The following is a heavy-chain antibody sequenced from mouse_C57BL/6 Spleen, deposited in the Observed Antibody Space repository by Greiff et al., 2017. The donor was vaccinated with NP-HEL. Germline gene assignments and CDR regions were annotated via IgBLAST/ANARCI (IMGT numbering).Heavy chain of an antibody. CDR3: ARRDDGYYVGAMDY. CDR2: IHPNSGST. J-gene: IGHJ4*01. CDR1: GYTFTSYW. D-gene: IGHD2-3*01. Sequence: VKLQQPGAELVKPGASVKLSCKASGYTFTSYWMHWVKQRPGQGLEWIGMIHPNSGSTNYNEKFKSKATLTVDKSSSTAYMQLSSLTSEDSAVYYCARRDDGYYVGAMDYWGQGTSVTVSS. V-gene: IGHV1-64*01.